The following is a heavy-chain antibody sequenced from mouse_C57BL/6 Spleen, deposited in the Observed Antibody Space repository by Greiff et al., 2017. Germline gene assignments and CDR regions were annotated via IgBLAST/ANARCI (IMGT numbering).Heavy chain of an antibody. CDR3: ARRDYGSVWYFDV. CDR2: IDPSDSYT. Sequence: VKQSCKASGYTFTSYWMQWVKQRPGQGLEWIGEIDPSDSYTNYNQKFKGKATLTVDTSSSTAYMQRSSLTSEDSAVYYCARRDYGSVWYFDVWGTGTTVTVSS. V-gene: IGHV1-50*01. J-gene: IGHJ1*03. D-gene: IGHD1-1*01. CDR1: GYTFTSYW.